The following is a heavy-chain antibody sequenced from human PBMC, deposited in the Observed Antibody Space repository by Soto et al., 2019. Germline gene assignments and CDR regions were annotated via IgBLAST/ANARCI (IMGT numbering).Heavy chain of an antibody. D-gene: IGHD3-9*01. CDR1: GYTFTSYG. CDR3: ARGSYGPTSRYFDWLLDWFDP. Sequence: ASVKVSCKASGYTFTSYGISWVRQAPGQGLEWMGWISAYNGNTNYAQKLQGRVTMTTDTSTSTAYMELRSLRSDDTAVYYCARGSYGPTSRYFDWLLDWFDPWGQGTLVTVSS. CDR2: ISAYNGNT. J-gene: IGHJ5*02. V-gene: IGHV1-18*01.